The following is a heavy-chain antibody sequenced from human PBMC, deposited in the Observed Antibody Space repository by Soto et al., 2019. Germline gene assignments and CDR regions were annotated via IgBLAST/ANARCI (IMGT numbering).Heavy chain of an antibody. V-gene: IGHV3-23*01. CDR2: ISGSGGST. J-gene: IGHJ4*02. D-gene: IGHD6-13*01. Sequence: XGSLIVSCSAAGFTFSSYAMSWVRQAPGKGLEWVSAISGSGGSTYYADSVKGRFTISRDNSKNTLYLQMNSLRAEDTAVYYCAKRRNSSQGYYFDYWGQGTLVTVSS. CDR3: AKRRNSSQGYYFDY. CDR1: GFTFSSYA.